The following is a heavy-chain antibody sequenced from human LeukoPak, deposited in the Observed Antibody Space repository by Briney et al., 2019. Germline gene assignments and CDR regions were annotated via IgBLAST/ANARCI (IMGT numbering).Heavy chain of an antibody. D-gene: IGHD6-19*01. CDR3: ARESVGVAVAGPYYYYYYGMDV. V-gene: IGHV1-8*01. CDR2: MNPNSGNT. Sequence: ASVKVSCKASGYTFTSYDINWVRQATGQGLEWMGWMNPNSGNTGYAQKFQGRVTMTRNTSISTAYMELSSLRSEDTAVYYCARESVGVAVAGPYYYYYYGMDVWGQGTTVTVSS. J-gene: IGHJ6*02. CDR1: GYTFTSYD.